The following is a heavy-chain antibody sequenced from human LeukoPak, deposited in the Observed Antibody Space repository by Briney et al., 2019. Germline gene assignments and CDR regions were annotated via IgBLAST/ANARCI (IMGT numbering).Heavy chain of an antibody. Sequence: GGSLRLSCAASGFTVSSNYMSWVRQAPGKGLEWVSVIYSGGSTYYADSVKGRFTISRDNSKNTLYLQMNSLRAEDMAVYYCARIEWERLGRAFDIWGQGTMVTVSS. CDR1: GFTVSSNY. J-gene: IGHJ3*02. CDR3: ARIEWERLGRAFDI. D-gene: IGHD1-26*01. V-gene: IGHV3-53*01. CDR2: IYSGGST.